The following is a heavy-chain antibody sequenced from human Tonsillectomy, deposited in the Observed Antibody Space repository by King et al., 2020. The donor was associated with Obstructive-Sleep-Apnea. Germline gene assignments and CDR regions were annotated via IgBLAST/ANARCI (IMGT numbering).Heavy chain of an antibody. CDR2: ISGTSGRT. Sequence: VQLVESGGGLVQPGGSLRLSCAASGFTFSSYAMSWVRQAPGKGLEWVSAISGTSGRTYYADSVKGRFTISSDNSKNTRYLQMNSLRAEDTAVYYCAKVPLAIVATIRHYFDSWGQGTLVTVSS. V-gene: IGHV3-23*04. D-gene: IGHD5-12*01. CDR1: GFTFSSYA. J-gene: IGHJ4*02. CDR3: AKVPLAIVATIRHYFDS.